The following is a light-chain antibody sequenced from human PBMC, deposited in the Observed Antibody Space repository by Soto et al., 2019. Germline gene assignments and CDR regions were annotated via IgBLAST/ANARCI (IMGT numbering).Light chain of an antibody. CDR3: QQYNKWPLT. J-gene: IGKJ4*01. CDR2: EKS. CDR1: QSVINN. V-gene: IGKV3-15*01. Sequence: EIVMTQSPATLSVSPGERATLSYRASQSVINNLAWYQQKPGQAPRLLIYEKSTRATGIPDRFSGSGSGTEFTLTISSLQSEDFAVYSCQQYNKWPLTFGGGTKVEIK.